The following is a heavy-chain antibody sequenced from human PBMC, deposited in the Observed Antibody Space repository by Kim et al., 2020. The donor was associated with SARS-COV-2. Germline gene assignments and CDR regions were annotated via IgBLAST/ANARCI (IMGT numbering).Heavy chain of an antibody. CDR3: ARDGLGFGELSFVY. Sequence: AQKFQGRVTITADKSTSTAYMELSSLRSEDTAVYYCARDGLGFGELSFVYWGQGTLVTVSS. V-gene: IGHV1-69*04. D-gene: IGHD3-10*01. J-gene: IGHJ4*02.